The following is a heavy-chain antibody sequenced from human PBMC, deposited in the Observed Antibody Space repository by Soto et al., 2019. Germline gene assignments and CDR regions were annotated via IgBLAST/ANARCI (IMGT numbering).Heavy chain of an antibody. CDR3: ARGGVELQAYWYFDL. V-gene: IGHV4-31*03. D-gene: IGHD1-7*01. J-gene: IGHJ2*01. Sequence: QVQLQESGPGLVKPSQTLSLTCTVSGGSISSGGYYWSWIRQHPGKGLEWLGYIYYSGSTYYNPPLQSRVTISVDTAKNQFSLKLSSVTAAATAVYYCARGGVELQAYWYFDLWGLGTLVTVSS. CDR2: IYYSGST. CDR1: GGSISSGGYY.